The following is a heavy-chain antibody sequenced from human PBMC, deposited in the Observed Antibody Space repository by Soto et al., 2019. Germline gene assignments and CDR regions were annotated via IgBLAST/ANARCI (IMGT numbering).Heavy chain of an antibody. D-gene: IGHD5-12*01. J-gene: IGHJ5*02. CDR2: IIPILGIA. CDR1: GGTFSSYT. V-gene: IGHV1-69*04. Sequence: SVKVSCKASGGTFSSYTISWVRQAPGQGLEWMGRIIPILGIANYAQKFQGRVTITADKSTSTAYMELSSLRSEDTAVYYCARDPYSGYDFSRDYNWFDPSGQGTLVTVSS. CDR3: ARDPYSGYDFSRDYNWFDP.